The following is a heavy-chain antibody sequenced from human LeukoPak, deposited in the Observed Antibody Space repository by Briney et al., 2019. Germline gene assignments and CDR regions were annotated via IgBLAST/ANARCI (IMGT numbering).Heavy chain of an antibody. CDR3: ARQWGSSYGHFDN. Sequence: SETLSLTCTVSGGSISSSNYYWGWIRQPPGKGLEYIASMYYSGSTYYNPSLKSRVTISVDTSKNQCSLRLSSVTAADTAVYYCARQWGSSYGHFDNWGQGTLVTVSS. J-gene: IGHJ4*02. D-gene: IGHD5-18*01. CDR1: GGSISSSNYY. CDR2: MYYSGST. V-gene: IGHV4-39*01.